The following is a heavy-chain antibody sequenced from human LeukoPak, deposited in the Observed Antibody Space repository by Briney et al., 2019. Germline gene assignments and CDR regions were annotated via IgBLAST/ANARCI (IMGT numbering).Heavy chain of an antibody. CDR3: VRELGAFDV. CDR2: INGDGRSR. V-gene: IGHV3-74*01. J-gene: IGHJ3*01. Sequence: GGSLRLSCAASGLTFNSHWMHWVRQAPGKGLVWVSGINGDGRSRSNEDSVKGRFTISRDNAKNTLYLQMNSLRAEDAAVYYCVRELGAFDVWGRGTMVTVSS. D-gene: IGHD3-10*01. CDR1: GLTFNSHW.